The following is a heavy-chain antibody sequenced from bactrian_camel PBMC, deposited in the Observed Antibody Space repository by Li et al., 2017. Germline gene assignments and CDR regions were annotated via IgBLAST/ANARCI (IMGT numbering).Heavy chain of an antibody. Sequence: HVQLVESGGGTVQAGGSLKLSCVASGTALNRCGMEWYRQAPGKDREQVATLLRGGNVDYAESVKGRFTISEDDPKNTLYLQMDSLRSDDTAMYYCAMRLGTYWNDKCEVAYWGQGTQVTVS. CDR3: AMRLGTYWNDKCEVAY. D-gene: IGHD3*01. CDR2: LLRGGNV. J-gene: IGHJ4*01. V-gene: IGHV3S55*01. CDR1: GTALNRCG.